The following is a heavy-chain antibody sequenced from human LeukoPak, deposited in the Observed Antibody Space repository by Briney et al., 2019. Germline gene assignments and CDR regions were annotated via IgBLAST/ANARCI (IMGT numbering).Heavy chain of an antibody. D-gene: IGHD1-26*01. V-gene: IGHV1-2*02. Sequence: GASVKVSCKASGYTFTGYYMHWVRQAPGQGLEWMGWINPNSGGTNYAQKFQGRVTMTRDTFISTAYMELSRLSSDDTAVYYCARDVSGGSYLGNWFDPWGQGTLVTVS. CDR1: GYTFTGYY. CDR2: INPNSGGT. CDR3: ARDVSGGSYLGNWFDP. J-gene: IGHJ5*02.